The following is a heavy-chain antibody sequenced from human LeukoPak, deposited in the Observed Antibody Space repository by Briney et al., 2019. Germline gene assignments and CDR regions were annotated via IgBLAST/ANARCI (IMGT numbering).Heavy chain of an antibody. J-gene: IGHJ5*02. CDR2: IIPIFGTA. V-gene: IGHV1-69*13. CDR1: GGTFSSYA. D-gene: IGHD4-23*01. Sequence: SVKVSCKASGGTFSSYAISWVRQAPGQGLEWMGGIIPIFGTANYAQKFQGRVTITADESTSTAYMELSSLRSEDTAVYYCARRLRWSVAFDPWGQGTLVTVSP. CDR3: ARRLRWSVAFDP.